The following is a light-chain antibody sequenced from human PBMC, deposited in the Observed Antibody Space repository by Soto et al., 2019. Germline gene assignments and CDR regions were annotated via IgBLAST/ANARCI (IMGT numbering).Light chain of an antibody. CDR2: GAS. CDR3: QQYGSSSIT. Sequence: EIVLTQSPGTLSLSPGERATLSCRASRSISRTYLAWYQQKPGQAPRLLIYGASDRATGVPDRFSGSGSGTDFTLTIGRLEPEDFAVYYCQQYGSSSITFGQGTRLEIK. CDR1: RSISRTY. J-gene: IGKJ5*01. V-gene: IGKV3-20*01.